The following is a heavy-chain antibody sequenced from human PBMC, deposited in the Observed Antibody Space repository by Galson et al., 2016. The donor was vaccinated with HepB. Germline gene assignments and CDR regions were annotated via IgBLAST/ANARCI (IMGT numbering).Heavy chain of an antibody. CDR2: MNLDSGNT. CDR3: ASGGPGSRTAVPDF. V-gene: IGHV1-8*01. D-gene: IGHD2-15*01. Sequence: SVKVSCKASGYTVTSYDMNWVRQATGQGLEWMGWMNLDSGNTGLGQKFEGRDTLTRNTSISTAYMELSSLTSEDTAVYFCASGGPGSRTAVPDFWGQGTLVTVSS. J-gene: IGHJ4*02. CDR1: GYTVTSYD.